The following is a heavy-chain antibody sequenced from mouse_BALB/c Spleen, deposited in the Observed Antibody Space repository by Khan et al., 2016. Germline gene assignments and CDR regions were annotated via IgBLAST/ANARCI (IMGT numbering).Heavy chain of an antibody. D-gene: IGHD2-4*01. V-gene: IGHV14-3*02. CDR2: IDPANGNT. J-gene: IGHJ3*01. CDR3: ARSPYDYDVGFAY. Sequence: VQLQQSGAELVKSGASVKLSCTASGFNIKDTYMHWVKQRPEQGLEWIGRIDPANGNTKYDPKFQGKATITADTSSNTAYLQPSSLTSEDTAVYYCARSPYDYDVGFAYWGQGTLVTVSA. CDR1: GFNIKDTY.